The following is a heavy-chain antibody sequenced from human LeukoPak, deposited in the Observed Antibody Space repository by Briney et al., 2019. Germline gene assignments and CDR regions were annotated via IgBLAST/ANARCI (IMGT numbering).Heavy chain of an antibody. CDR2: ISLSDSDT. CDR3: ARGRSGGSCYDY. CDR1: GFIFPSYW. Sequence: GESLKISCTGSGFIFPSYWIAWVRQMRGKGLELMGIISLSDSDTKYSQSFQGQVTFSADKSITTAYLQWSSLTASATAKYYFARGRSGGSCYDYWGQGTLSPSPQ. V-gene: IGHV5-51*01. J-gene: IGHJ4*02. D-gene: IGHD2-15*01.